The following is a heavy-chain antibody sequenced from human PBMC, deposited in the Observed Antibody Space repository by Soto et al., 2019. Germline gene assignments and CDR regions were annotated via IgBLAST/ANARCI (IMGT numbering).Heavy chain of an antibody. CDR1: GFTFSSYG. J-gene: IGHJ6*02. CDR2: ITSRSTTT. CDR3: ARDWTSMGGTDV. Sequence: GGSLRLSCAASGFTFSSYGMNWVRQAPGKGLEWISYITSRSTTTYYADSVKGRFTVSRDTFKNSLYLQMNSLRVEDTAVYYCARDWTSMGGTDVWGQGTTVTVSS. V-gene: IGHV3-48*01. D-gene: IGHD3-3*01.